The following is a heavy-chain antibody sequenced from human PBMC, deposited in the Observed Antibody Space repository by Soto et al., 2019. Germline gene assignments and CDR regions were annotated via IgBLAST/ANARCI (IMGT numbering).Heavy chain of an antibody. CDR1: GYSFTSYW. D-gene: IGHD1-26*01. CDR2: IDPSDSYT. J-gene: IGHJ4*02. CDR3: ARHRDAEINIVGALVG. Sequence: PGESLKISCKGSGYSFTSYWISWVRQMPGKGLEWMGRIDPSDSYTNYSPSFQGHVTISADKSISTAYLQWSSLKASDTAMYYCARHRDAEINIVGALVGWGQGTLVTVSS. V-gene: IGHV5-10-1*01.